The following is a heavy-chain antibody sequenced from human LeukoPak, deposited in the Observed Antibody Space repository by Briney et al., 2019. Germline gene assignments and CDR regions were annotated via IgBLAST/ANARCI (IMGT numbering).Heavy chain of an antibody. CDR1: GGSFSGYY. J-gene: IGHJ6*02. D-gene: IGHD3-3*01. CDR3: ARGLRFLEWLSSPHMDV. Sequence: SETLSLTCAVYGGSFSGYYWSWIRQPPGKGVEGIGEINHSGRNNYNPSLKSRVTISVDTSKNQFSLKLSSVTAADTAVYYCARGLRFLEWLSSPHMDVWGQGTTVTVSS. CDR2: INHSGRN. V-gene: IGHV4-34*01.